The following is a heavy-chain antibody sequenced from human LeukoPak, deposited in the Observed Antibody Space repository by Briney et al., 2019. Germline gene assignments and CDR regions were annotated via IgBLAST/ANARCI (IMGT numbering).Heavy chain of an antibody. CDR3: AREGDYGVDY. J-gene: IGHJ4*02. Sequence: SETLSLTCAVSGGSISSGGYSWSWIRQPPGKGLEWIGYIYHSGSTYYNPSLKSRVTISVDRSKNQFSLKLSSVTAADTAVYYCAREGDYGVDYRGQGTLVTVSS. CDR1: GGSISSGGYS. CDR2: IYHSGST. V-gene: IGHV4-30-2*01. D-gene: IGHD4-17*01.